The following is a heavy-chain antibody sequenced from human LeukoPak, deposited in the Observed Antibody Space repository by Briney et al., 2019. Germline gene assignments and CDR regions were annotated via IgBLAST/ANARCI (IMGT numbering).Heavy chain of an antibody. J-gene: IGHJ3*02. CDR3: ATGGERAYCGGDCYGRMSAFDI. V-gene: IGHV1-46*01. Sequence: GASVKVSCKASGYTFTSYYMHWVRQAPGQGLDWMGIINPSGGSTSYAQKFQGRVTMTRDTSTSTVYMELSSLRSEDTAVYYCATGGERAYCGGDCYGRMSAFDIWGQGTMVTVSS. CDR1: GYTFTSYY. CDR2: INPSGGST. D-gene: IGHD2-21*02.